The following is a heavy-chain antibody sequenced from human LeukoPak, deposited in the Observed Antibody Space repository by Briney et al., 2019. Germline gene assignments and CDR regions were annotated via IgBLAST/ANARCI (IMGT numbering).Heavy chain of an antibody. J-gene: IGHJ4*02. Sequence: ASVKVSCKASGYTLTDYYMHWVRQAPGQGLEWMGWINPDSGGTNFAQKFQGRVTMTRDTSISTAYMELSRLRSDDTAVYYCGRDFRDSLDYWGQGTLVTVSS. CDR1: GYTLTDYY. V-gene: IGHV1-2*02. CDR2: INPDSGGT. CDR3: GRDFRDSLDY.